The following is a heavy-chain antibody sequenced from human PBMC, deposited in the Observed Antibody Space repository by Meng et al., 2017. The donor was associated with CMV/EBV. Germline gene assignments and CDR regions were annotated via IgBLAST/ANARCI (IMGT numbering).Heavy chain of an antibody. D-gene: IGHD2-2*01. CDR3: ARVGLVPAAKDAFDI. Sequence: SLKISCAASGFTFDDYAMHWVRQASGKGLEWVSGISWNSGSIGYADSVKGRFTISRDNAKNSLYLQMNSLRAEDTAVYYCARVGLVPAAKDAFDIWGQGTMVTVSS. J-gene: IGHJ3*02. V-gene: IGHV3-9*01. CDR2: ISWNSGSI. CDR1: GFTFDDYA.